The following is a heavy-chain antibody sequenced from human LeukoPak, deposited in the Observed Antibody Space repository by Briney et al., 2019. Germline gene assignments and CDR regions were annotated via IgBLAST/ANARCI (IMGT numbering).Heavy chain of an antibody. Sequence: GRSLRLSCAASGFTFSSYGMHWVRQAPGKGLEWVAVISYDGSNKYYADSVKGRFTISRDNSKNTLYLQMNSLRAEDTAVYYCAKEIRRGYSSPVGHYYGMDVWGQGTTVTVSS. CDR2: ISYDGSNK. CDR3: AKEIRRGYSSPVGHYYGMDV. D-gene: IGHD5-18*01. V-gene: IGHV3-30*18. J-gene: IGHJ6*02. CDR1: GFTFSSYG.